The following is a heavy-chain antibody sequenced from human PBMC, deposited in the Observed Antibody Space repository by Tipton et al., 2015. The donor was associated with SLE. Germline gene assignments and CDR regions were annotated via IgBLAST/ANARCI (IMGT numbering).Heavy chain of an antibody. CDR3: ARGNLYCSNTRCSEIEDFYYGMDV. V-gene: IGHV1-69*05. Sequence: QLVQSGAEVKEPGSSVKVSCKASGGTLSNHAISWVRQAPGQGLEWMGGLIPIFGTPNYAQRLQSRVTITTDESTTTAYMELSSLRSEDTAVYYCARGNLYCSNTRCSEIEDFYYGMDVWGQGTTVTVSS. J-gene: IGHJ6*02. CDR2: LIPIFGTP. D-gene: IGHD2-2*01. CDR1: GGTLSNHA.